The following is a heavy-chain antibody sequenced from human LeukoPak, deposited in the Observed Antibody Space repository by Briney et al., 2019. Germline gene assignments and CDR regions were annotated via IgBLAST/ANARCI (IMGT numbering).Heavy chain of an antibody. J-gene: IGHJ4*02. CDR3: ARDRSEPLGNGGSFVY. V-gene: IGHV4-38-2*02. D-gene: IGHD3-16*01. CDR2: IFNSGST. CDR1: GYSISSGDY. Sequence: PSETLSLTCAVSGYSISSGDYWGWIRQPPGKGLEWIGSIFNSGSTYYNPSLKSRVTISADTSKRHFSLKLSSVTAADTAVYYCARDRSEPLGNGGSFVYWGQGTLVTVSS.